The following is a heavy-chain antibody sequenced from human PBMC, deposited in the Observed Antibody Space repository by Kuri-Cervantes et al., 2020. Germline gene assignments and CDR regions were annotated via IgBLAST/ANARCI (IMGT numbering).Heavy chain of an antibody. D-gene: IGHD1-1*01. CDR2: IWFAGYNK. Sequence: GGSLRLSCAASGFTFSDYGMHWVRQAPGKGLEWVAIIWFAGYNKYYADSVRGRFTISRDDSKNTLYLQMNSLGADDTALYYCARDHNWSVEPGLDYWGQGTLVTVSS. V-gene: IGHV3-33*01. J-gene: IGHJ4*02. CDR3: ARDHNWSVEPGLDY. CDR1: GFTFSDYG.